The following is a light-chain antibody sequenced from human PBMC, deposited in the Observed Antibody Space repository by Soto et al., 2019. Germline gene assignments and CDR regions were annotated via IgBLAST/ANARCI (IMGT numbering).Light chain of an antibody. Sequence: QSVLTQPASVSVSPGQSITISCTGTSSDVGAYNYVSWYQQHPGNAPKLLIYEVSNRPSGISNRFSGSKSGNTASLTISGLQAEDEADYYCSSYPSSSTRVFGTGTKVTVL. CDR2: EVS. CDR3: SSYPSSSTRV. J-gene: IGLJ1*01. V-gene: IGLV2-14*01. CDR1: SSDVGAYNY.